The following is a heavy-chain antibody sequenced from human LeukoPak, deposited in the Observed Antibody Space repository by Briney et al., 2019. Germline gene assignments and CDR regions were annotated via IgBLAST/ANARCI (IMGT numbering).Heavy chain of an antibody. Sequence: PSETLSLTCTVSGGSISPYYWNWIRQPAGKGLEWLGRVYSSGSTKYNPSLKSRVTMSVDKSKNQFSLKMRSVTAADTAVYYCARDYYDSSEGWFDPWGQGTLVTVSS. CDR3: ARDYYDSSEGWFDP. V-gene: IGHV4-4*07. D-gene: IGHD3-22*01. CDR2: VYSSGST. CDR1: GGSISPYY. J-gene: IGHJ5*02.